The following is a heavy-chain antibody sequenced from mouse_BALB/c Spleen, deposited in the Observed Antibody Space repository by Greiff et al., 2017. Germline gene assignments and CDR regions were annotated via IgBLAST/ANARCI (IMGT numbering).Heavy chain of an antibody. CDR3: TTGTTVAY. Sequence: EGKVVESGGGLVQPGGSMKLSCVASGFTFSSYWMSWVRQSPEKGLEWVAEIRLKSDNYATHYAESVKGKFTISRDDSKSRLYLQMNSLRAEDTGIYYCTTGTTVAYWGQGTLVTVSA. D-gene: IGHD1-1*01. CDR2: IRLKSDNYAT. J-gene: IGHJ3*01. V-gene: IGHV6-6*02. CDR1: GFTFSSYW.